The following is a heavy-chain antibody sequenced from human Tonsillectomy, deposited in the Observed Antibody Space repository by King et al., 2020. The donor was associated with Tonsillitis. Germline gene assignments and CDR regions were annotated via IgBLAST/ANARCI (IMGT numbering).Heavy chain of an antibody. CDR2: TYYRPKWYI. D-gene: IGHD3-3*01. Sequence: VQLQQSGPGLVKPSQTLSLTCALSGDSVSNNSAAWNWIRQSPSRGLEWLGRTYYRPKWYIDYAVSVKSRITINPDTSKNQFSLQLNSVTPEDTAVYYCARETTLYDFWSAYYDWGQGTLVTVSS. CDR1: GDSVSNNSAA. CDR3: ARETTLYDFWSAYYD. V-gene: IGHV6-1*01. J-gene: IGHJ4*02.